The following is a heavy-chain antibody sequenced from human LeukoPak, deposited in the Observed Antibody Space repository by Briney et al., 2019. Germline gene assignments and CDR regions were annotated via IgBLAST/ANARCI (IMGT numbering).Heavy chain of an antibody. CDR2: ISGSGSST. CDR1: GFTFSSYA. D-gene: IGHD1-26*01. J-gene: IGHJ4*02. CDR3: AKGTELRSKVNFDY. Sequence: GGSLRLSCAASGFTFSSYAMRWVRQAPGKGLEWVSAISGSGSSTFYADSVKGRFTISRDNSKNTLYLQMNSLRAEDTAVYYCAKGTELRSKVNFDYWGQGTLVTVSS. V-gene: IGHV3-23*01.